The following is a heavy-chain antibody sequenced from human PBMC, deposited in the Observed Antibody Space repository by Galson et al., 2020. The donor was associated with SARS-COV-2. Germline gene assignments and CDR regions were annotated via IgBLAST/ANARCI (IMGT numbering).Heavy chain of an antibody. CDR3: ATKQSDTDTNTYYYYYHAVDV. CDR2: IIPFFGTT. Sequence: SVTVSCKPSRGSLSNFAINWVRQAPGQGLEWMGGIIPFFGTTAYVEKFQGRVTFYADASATTAYMEVSSLTSEDTAVYYCATKQSDTDTNTYYYYYHAVDVWGQGTTVTVSS. D-gene: IGHD2-8*01. J-gene: IGHJ6*02. CDR1: RGSLSNFA. V-gene: IGHV1-69*13.